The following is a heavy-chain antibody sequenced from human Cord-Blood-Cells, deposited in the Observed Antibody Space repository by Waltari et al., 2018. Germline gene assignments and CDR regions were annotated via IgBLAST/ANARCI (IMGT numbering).Heavy chain of an antibody. D-gene: IGHD1-1*01. J-gene: IGHJ3*02. CDR3: AHELDDAFDI. Sequence: QVQLVQSGAEVKKPGASVKVSCKASGYTFTSYDINWVRQATGQGLEWMGGRNPKSGNTGYAQKFQGRVTITRNTYISTAYMELSSLRSEDTAVYYCAHELDDAFDIWGQGTMVTVSS. CDR1: GYTFTSYD. CDR2: RNPKSGNT. V-gene: IGHV1-8*03.